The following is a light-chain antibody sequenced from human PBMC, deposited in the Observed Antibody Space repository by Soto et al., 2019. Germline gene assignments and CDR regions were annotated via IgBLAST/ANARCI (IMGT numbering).Light chain of an antibody. V-gene: IGLV2-14*01. CDR1: SSDVGAYYS. CDR2: GVT. J-gene: IGLJ1*01. Sequence: QSALTQPASVSGSPGQSITISCTGTSSDVGAYYSVSWYQHHPGKAPKLIIYGVTNRPSGVSNRFSGSKSGNTASLTISWLQAEDEADYHCSSYTSGSSHYVFGNGTKVNVL. CDR3: SSYTSGSSHYV.